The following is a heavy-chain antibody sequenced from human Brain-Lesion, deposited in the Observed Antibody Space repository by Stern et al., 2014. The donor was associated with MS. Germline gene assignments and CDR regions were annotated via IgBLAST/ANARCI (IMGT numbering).Heavy chain of an antibody. J-gene: IGHJ5*02. Sequence: QVQLVQSGPGLVKPSETLSLTCTVAGGSVSSTSYAWAWIRQPPGKGLEWIGTIYYSWNTYYSPSLKSRLTISLDTSNNKFSLQLGFGTAADTAVYYCAGEEDIRYCSGGSCTGNWFDPWGQGTLVTVSS. V-gene: IGHV4-39*01. CDR3: AGEEDIRYCSGGSCTGNWFDP. D-gene: IGHD2-15*01. CDR2: IYYSWNT. CDR1: GGSVSSTSYA.